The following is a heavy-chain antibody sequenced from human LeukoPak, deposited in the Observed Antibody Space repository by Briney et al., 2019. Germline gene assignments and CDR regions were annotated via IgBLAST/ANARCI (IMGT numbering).Heavy chain of an antibody. CDR3: AKDRGYSYGSPPGMAVAGTDY. Sequence: GRSLRLSCAASGFTFDDYAMHWVRHAPGKGLEWVSGISWNSGSIGYADSVKGRFTISRDNAKNSLYLQMNSLRAEDTALYYCAKDRGYSYGSPPGMAVAGTDYWGQGTLVTVSS. CDR2: ISWNSGSI. CDR1: GFTFDDYA. D-gene: IGHD6-19*01. V-gene: IGHV3-9*01. J-gene: IGHJ4*02.